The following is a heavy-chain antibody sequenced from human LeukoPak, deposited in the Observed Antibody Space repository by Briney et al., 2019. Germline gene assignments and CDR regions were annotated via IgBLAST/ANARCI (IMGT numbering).Heavy chain of an antibody. Sequence: GGSLRLSCAASGNYWMHWVRQAPGKGLVWVSHSNGDGSWTTYADSVKGRFTISKDNAKNTVYLQMNNLRAEDTAVYYCVSFYETYWGRGTLVTVSS. CDR1: GNYW. CDR3: VSFYETY. CDR2: SNGDGSWT. V-gene: IGHV3-74*01. D-gene: IGHD2-2*01. J-gene: IGHJ4*02.